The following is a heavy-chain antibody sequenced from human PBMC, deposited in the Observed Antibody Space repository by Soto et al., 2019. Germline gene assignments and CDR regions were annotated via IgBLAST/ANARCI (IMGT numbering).Heavy chain of an antibody. Sequence: SETLSLTCTVSGGSIGSYYWSWIRQPPGKGLEWIGYVYYTASTTSYNPSLESRVTISVDTSKNQFSLKLSSVTAADTAVYYCARSRLIPGIAAAAFDYWGQGTLVTVSS. CDR3: ARSRLIPGIAAAAFDY. CDR2: VYYTAST. V-gene: IGHV4-59*01. J-gene: IGHJ4*02. CDR1: GGSIGSYY. D-gene: IGHD6-13*01.